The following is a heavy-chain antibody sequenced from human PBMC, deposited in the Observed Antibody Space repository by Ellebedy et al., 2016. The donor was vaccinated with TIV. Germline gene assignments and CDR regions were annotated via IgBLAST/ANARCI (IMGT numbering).Heavy chain of an antibody. V-gene: IGHV1-18*04. Sequence: AASVKVSCKASGYTFTSYGISWVRQAPGQGLEWMGWISAYNGNTNYAQKLQGRVTMTTDTSTSTAYMELRSLRSDDTAVYYCARVPRSGWYWQGIDYWGQGTLVTVSS. J-gene: IGHJ4*02. CDR2: ISAYNGNT. D-gene: IGHD6-19*01. CDR3: ARVPRSGWYWQGIDY. CDR1: GYTFTSYG.